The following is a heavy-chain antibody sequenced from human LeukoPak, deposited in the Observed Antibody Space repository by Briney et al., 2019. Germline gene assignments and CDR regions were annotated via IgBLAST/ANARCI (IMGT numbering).Heavy chain of an antibody. V-gene: IGHV1-8*01. CDR2: MNPNSGNT. Sequence: ASVKVSCKASGYTFTSYDINWVRQAPGQGLEWMGWMNPNSGNTGYAQKFQGRATMTRNTSISTAYMELSSLRSEDTAVYYCARAESGRYGELPDYWGQGTLVTVSS. J-gene: IGHJ4*02. CDR1: GYTFTSYD. CDR3: ARAESGRYGELPDY. D-gene: IGHD3-10*01.